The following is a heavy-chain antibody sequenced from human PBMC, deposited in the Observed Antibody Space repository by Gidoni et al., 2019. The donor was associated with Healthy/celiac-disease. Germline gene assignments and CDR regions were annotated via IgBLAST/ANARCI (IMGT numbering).Heavy chain of an antibody. Sequence: EVQLVESGGGLVQPGGSLRLSCAASGFTFSSYWMSWVRQAPGKGLEWVANIKQDGSEKYYVDSVKGRFTISRDNAKNSLYLQMNSLRAEDTAVYYCARDRKQDCSSTSCYPNFYYYYMDVWGKGTTVTVSS. V-gene: IGHV3-7*03. CDR3: ARDRKQDCSSTSCYPNFYYYYMDV. J-gene: IGHJ6*03. CDR2: IKQDGSEK. D-gene: IGHD2-2*01. CDR1: GFTFSSYW.